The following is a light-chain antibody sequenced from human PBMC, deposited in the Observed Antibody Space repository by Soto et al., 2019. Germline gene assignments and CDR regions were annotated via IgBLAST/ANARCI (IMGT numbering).Light chain of an antibody. CDR1: SSDVGTYDR. J-gene: IGLJ2*01. CDR3: RSYAASTTLL. V-gene: IGLV2-18*02. CDR2: EVH. Sequence: QSALTQPPSVSGSPGQSVTISCIGTSSDVGTYDRVSWYQAPPGTAPKLIIYEVHYRPSGVTDRFSGSKSGNTASLTISGLQAEDEADYYCRSYAASTTLLFGGGTKLTVL.